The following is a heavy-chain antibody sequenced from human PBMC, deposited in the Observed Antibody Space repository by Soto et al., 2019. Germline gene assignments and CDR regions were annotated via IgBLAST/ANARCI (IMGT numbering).Heavy chain of an antibody. CDR1: GFTFRNYG. V-gene: IGHV3-30*18. J-gene: IGHJ6*02. Sequence: GESLKISCKPSGFTFRNYGLLWVRQAPGTGLEWVALISYDGDHKYYTDSARGRFTVSRDNFNNMMFLQMDSLRPEYSAVYYCAKKIMGYASHSDAMDVSGQGTTVTVSS. D-gene: IGHD5-12*01. CDR2: ISYDGDHK. CDR3: AKKIMGYASHSDAMDV.